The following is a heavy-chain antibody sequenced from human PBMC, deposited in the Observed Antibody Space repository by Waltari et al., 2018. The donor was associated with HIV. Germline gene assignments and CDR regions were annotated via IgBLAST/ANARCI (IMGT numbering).Heavy chain of an antibody. V-gene: IGHV4-59*01. CDR2: IYYSGST. CDR3: ARDPRPYWYFDL. CDR1: GGSISSYY. J-gene: IGHJ2*01. Sequence: QVQLQESGPGLVKPSETLSLTCTVSGGSISSYYWSWIRQPPGKGLEWIGYIYYSGSTNYTPSLKSRGTISVDTSKNQFSLKLSSVTAADTAVYYCARDPRPYWYFDLWGRGTLVTVSS.